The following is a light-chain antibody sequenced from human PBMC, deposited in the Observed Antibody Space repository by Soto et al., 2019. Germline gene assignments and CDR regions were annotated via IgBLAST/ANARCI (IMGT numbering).Light chain of an antibody. CDR2: GAS. CDR1: QSVSNNY. Sequence: EIVLTQSPGTMSLSPGERATLSCRTSQSVSNNYLAWYQQKPGQAPRLLIYGASSRDTGIPDRFSGSGSGTDFTLSISRLEPEDFAVYYCQQYSSLWTFGQGTKVEIK. CDR3: QQYSSLWT. J-gene: IGKJ1*01. V-gene: IGKV3-20*01.